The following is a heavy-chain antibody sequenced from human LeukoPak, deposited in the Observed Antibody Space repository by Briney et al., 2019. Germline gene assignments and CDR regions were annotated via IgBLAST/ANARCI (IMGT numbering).Heavy chain of an antibody. CDR3: ARDPWSFDAFDF. V-gene: IGHV3-21*04. D-gene: IGHD2-8*02. CDR2: ISSSSSYI. J-gene: IGHJ3*01. CDR1: GFTFSSYS. Sequence: GGSLRLSCAASGFTFSSYSMNWVRQAPGKGLEWVSSISSSSSYIYYADSVKGRFTISRDNDKNFLYLEMNNLRAEDTALYHCARDPWSFDAFDFWGQGTMVTVSA.